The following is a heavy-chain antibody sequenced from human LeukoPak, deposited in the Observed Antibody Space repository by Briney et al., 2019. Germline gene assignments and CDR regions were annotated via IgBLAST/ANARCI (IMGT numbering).Heavy chain of an antibody. CDR3: ATRYPRSGSYYYYYMDV. J-gene: IGHJ6*03. D-gene: IGHD3-10*01. V-gene: IGHV3-53*01. CDR1: GFTVSSNY. Sequence: GGPLRLSCAASGFTVSSNYMSWVRQAPGKGLEWVSVIYSGGSTYYADSVKGRFTISRDNSKNTLYLQMNSLRAEDTAVYYCATRYPRSGSYYYYYMDVWGKGTTVTISS. CDR2: IYSGGST.